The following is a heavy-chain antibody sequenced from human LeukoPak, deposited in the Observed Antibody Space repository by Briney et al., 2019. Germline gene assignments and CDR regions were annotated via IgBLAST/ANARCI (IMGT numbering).Heavy chain of an antibody. D-gene: IGHD3-10*01. V-gene: IGHV3-43*01. Sequence: GGSLRLSCAASGFTFDDYTMHWVRQAPGKGLEWVSLISWDGGSTYYADSVKGRFTISRDNSKNSLYLQMNSLRTEDTALYYCAKDHRPRYYYGSGRILNSYMDVWGKGTTVTVSS. J-gene: IGHJ6*03. CDR2: ISWDGGST. CDR3: AKDHRPRYYYGSGRILNSYMDV. CDR1: GFTFDDYT.